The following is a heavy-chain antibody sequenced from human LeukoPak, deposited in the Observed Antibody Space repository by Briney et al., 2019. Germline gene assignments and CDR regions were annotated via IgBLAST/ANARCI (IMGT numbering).Heavy chain of an antibody. CDR3: AKTITYYDILTGYTLDY. CDR2: ISGSGGST. V-gene: IGHV3-23*01. CDR1: GFTFSSYG. D-gene: IGHD3-9*01. J-gene: IGHJ4*02. Sequence: PGGTLRLSCAASGFTFSSYGMSWVRQAPGKGLEWVSAISGSGGSTYYADSVKGRFTISRDNSKNTLYLQMNSLRAEDTAVYYCAKTITYYDILTGYTLDYWGQGTLVTVSS.